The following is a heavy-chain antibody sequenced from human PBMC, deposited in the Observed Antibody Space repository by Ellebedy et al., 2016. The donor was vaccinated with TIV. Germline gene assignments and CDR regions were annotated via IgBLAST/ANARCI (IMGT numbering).Heavy chain of an antibody. V-gene: IGHV4-59*01. Sequence: MPSATLSLTCNVSGGSISTFYWSWSRQPPGKGLEFIGYIYYIGITNYNPSLESRVAISIDTSENQFSLRLSSVTAADTAVYYCAAYYGGRFDYWGQGTLVTVSS. CDR2: IYYIGIT. CDR1: GGSISTFY. CDR3: AAYYGGRFDY. D-gene: IGHD4-23*01. J-gene: IGHJ4*02.